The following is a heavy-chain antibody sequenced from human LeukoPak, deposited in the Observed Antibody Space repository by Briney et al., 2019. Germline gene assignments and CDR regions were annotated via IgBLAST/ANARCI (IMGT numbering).Heavy chain of an antibody. Sequence: SSETLSLTCTVSGGSISSYYWSWIRQPPGKGLEWIGYIYYSGSTNYNPSLKSRVTMSVDTSKNQFSLKLTSVTAADTALYYCARDGTAMISFDYWGQGTLVTVSS. CDR3: ARDGTAMISFDY. V-gene: IGHV4-59*12. CDR2: IYYSGST. CDR1: GGSISSYY. J-gene: IGHJ4*02. D-gene: IGHD5-18*01.